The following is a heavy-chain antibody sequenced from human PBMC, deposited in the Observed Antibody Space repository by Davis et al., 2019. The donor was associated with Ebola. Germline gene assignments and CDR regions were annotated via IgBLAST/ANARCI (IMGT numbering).Heavy chain of an antibody. D-gene: IGHD2-2*02. J-gene: IGHJ4*02. CDR1: GSTFSSYG. Sequence: GGSLRLSCAASGSTFSSYGMHWVRQAPGKGLEWVAVIWYDGSNKYYADSVKGRFTISRDNSKNTLYLQMNSLRAEDTAVYYCARDRCSSTSCYNDYWGQGTLVTVSS. CDR3: ARDRCSSTSCYNDY. V-gene: IGHV3-33*01. CDR2: IWYDGSNK.